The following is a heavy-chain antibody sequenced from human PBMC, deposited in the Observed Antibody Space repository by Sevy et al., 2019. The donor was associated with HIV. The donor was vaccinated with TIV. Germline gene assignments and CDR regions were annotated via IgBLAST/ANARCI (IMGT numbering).Heavy chain of an antibody. CDR1: GGSVSSGSYY. Sequence: SETLSLTCTVSGGSVSSGSYYWSWIRQPPGKGLEWIGYIYYSGSTNYNPSLKSRVTISVDTSKNQFSLKLSSVTAADTAVYYCARTSRYCSGGSCYSGWDYFDYWGQGTLVTVSS. CDR2: IYYSGST. J-gene: IGHJ4*02. V-gene: IGHV4-61*01. CDR3: ARTSRYCSGGSCYSGWDYFDY. D-gene: IGHD2-15*01.